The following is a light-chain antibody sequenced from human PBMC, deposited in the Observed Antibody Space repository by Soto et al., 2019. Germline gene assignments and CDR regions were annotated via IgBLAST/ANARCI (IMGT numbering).Light chain of an antibody. J-gene: IGKJ1*01. V-gene: IGKV3-15*01. CDR2: DAS. CDR1: QSVSRSY. Sequence: EIVLPHAPATLSLSPGDRATLSCGASQSVSRSYLAWYQQKPGLAPRLIIYDASTRATGIPARFSGSGSGTEFTLTISSLQSEDFAVYYCQQYNNWPRTFGQGTKVDIK. CDR3: QQYNNWPRT.